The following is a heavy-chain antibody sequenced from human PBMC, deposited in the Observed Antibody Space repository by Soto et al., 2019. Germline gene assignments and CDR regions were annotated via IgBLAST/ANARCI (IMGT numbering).Heavy chain of an antibody. V-gene: IGHV4-34*01. CDR2: VSHSGNT. CDR1: GGSFTGHL. CDR3: ARAKFESTGWHQFDI. J-gene: IGHJ4*02. D-gene: IGHD7-27*01. Sequence: SETLSLTCTVSGGSFTGHLWSWVRQPPGKGLEWIGEVSHSGNTKYYPSLRSRVTLSVDSSKNQISLALTSVTAADTAVYYCARAKFESTGWHQFDIWGQGTLVTVSS.